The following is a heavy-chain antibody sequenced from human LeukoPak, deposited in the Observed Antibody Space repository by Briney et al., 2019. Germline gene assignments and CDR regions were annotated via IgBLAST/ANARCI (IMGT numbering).Heavy chain of an antibody. V-gene: IGHV3-21*04. CDR2: ISSSSSYI. J-gene: IGHJ4*02. CDR3: AKDISTVITNYFDY. D-gene: IGHD4-17*01. Sequence: GGSLRLSCAVSGFKFSSYTMTWVRQAPGKGLEWVSSISSSSSYIYYGDSVKGRLTISRDNSKNTLYLQMNSLRAEDTAVYYCAKDISTVITNYFDYWGQGTLVTVSS. CDR1: GFKFSSYT.